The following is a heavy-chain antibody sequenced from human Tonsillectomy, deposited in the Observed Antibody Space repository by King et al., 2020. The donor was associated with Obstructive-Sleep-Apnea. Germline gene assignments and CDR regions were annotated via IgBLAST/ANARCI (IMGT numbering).Heavy chain of an antibody. V-gene: IGHV4-59*01. J-gene: IGHJ3*02. CDR2: IYNSGST. CDR1: GGSISSYY. CDR3: ARLGQWLGAFDI. D-gene: IGHD6-19*01. Sequence: QLQESGPGLVKASETLSLTCTVSGGSISSYYWSWIRQPPGKGLEWIAYIYNSGSTNYNPSLKSRVTISVDTSKNQFSLKLRSVTAADTAVYYCARLGQWLGAFDIWGQGTMVTVSS.